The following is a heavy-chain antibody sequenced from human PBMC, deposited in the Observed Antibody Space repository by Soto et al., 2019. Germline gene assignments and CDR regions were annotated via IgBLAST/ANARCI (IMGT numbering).Heavy chain of an antibody. CDR3: ARYNPVFRYFNWLSHMGTPFDY. V-gene: IGHV4-39*01. D-gene: IGHD3-9*01. CDR2: IYYSGST. Sequence: SETLSLTCTVSGGSISSSSYYWGWIRQPPGKGLEWIGSIYYSGSTYYSPSLKSRVTISVDTSKNQFSLKLSSVTAADTAVYYCARYNPVFRYFNWLSHMGTPFDYWGQGTLVTVSS. CDR1: GGSISSSSYY. J-gene: IGHJ4*02.